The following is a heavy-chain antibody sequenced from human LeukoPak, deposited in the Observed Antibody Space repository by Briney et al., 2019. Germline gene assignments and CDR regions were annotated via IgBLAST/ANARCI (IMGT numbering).Heavy chain of an antibody. CDR3: ATCPGGSGWFLVYFEY. Sequence: SETLSLTCAVSGGSVSSGSYHWSWIRQPPGKGLEWLGDISDSGSTNYNPSLKGRVTISVDTSKNQFSLNLSSVTAADTAVYYCATCPGGSGWFLVYFEYWGQGTLVTVSS. V-gene: IGHV4-61*01. CDR2: ISDSGST. CDR1: GGSVSSGSYH. D-gene: IGHD6-19*01. J-gene: IGHJ4*02.